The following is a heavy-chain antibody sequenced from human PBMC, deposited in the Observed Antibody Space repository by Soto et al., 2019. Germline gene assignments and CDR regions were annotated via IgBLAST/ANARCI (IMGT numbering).Heavy chain of an antibody. V-gene: IGHV4-59*01. Sequence: LSLTCSVSGGAITEDFWRWVRQTPGKGLEWIAYIHRSVSKSYNPSLKSRVTISADTSKNEISLKLKSVNAADTAVYYCARDEWLERGYYYGMDVWGQGTAVTVSS. CDR2: IHRSVSK. J-gene: IGHJ6*02. D-gene: IGHD6-19*01. CDR3: ARDEWLERGYYYGMDV. CDR1: GGAITEDF.